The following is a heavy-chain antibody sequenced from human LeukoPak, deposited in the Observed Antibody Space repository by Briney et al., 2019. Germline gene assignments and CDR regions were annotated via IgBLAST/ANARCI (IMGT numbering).Heavy chain of an antibody. D-gene: IGHD6-13*01. V-gene: IGHV3-23*01. Sequence: PGGSLRLSCAASGFTFSSYAMSWVRQAPGKGLEWVSAISGSGGSTYYADSVKGRFTISRDNFKNTLYLQMNSLRAEDTAVYYCAKDRLGIAAANSDYWGQGTLVTVSS. CDR1: GFTFSSYA. CDR3: AKDRLGIAAANSDY. CDR2: ISGSGGST. J-gene: IGHJ4*02.